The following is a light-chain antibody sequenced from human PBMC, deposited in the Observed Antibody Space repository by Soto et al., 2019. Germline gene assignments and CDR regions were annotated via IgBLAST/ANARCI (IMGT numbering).Light chain of an antibody. CDR2: TYI. Sequence: QTVVTQPPSVSGAPGQRVTISCTGSSSNIGAGYDVHWYQQLPGTAPKLLMYTYINRPSGVPDRFSGSKSGTSASLAITGLQAEDEADYYCQSYDTSLSAVVFGGGTKLTVL. CDR3: QSYDTSLSAVV. CDR1: SSNIGAGYD. V-gene: IGLV1-40*01. J-gene: IGLJ2*01.